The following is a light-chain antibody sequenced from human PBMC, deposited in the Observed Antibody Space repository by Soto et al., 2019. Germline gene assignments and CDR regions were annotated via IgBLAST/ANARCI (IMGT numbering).Light chain of an antibody. J-gene: IGLJ2*01. CDR3: SSYTSSSTLV. V-gene: IGLV2-14*01. CDR2: DVS. CDR1: SSDVGAYNY. Sequence: QSVLTQPASVSGSPGQSITISCTGTSSDVGAYNYVSWYQQHPGKAPKLMIYDVSNRPSGVSNRCSGSKSGNTASLTISGLKAEAAAEYYCSSYTSSSTLVFGGGTKLTVL.